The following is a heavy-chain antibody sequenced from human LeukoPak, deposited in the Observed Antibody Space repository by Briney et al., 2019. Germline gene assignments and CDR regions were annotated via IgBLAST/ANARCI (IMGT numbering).Heavy chain of an antibody. CDR3: ARDLVWDSSRTGWFDP. Sequence: TSETLSLTCAVYGGSFSGYYWSWIRQPPGKGLEWIGEINHSGSTNYNPSLKSRVTISVDTSKNQFSLKLSSVTAADTAVYYCARDLVWDSSRTGWFDPWGQGTLVTVSS. D-gene: IGHD6-13*01. V-gene: IGHV4-34*01. CDR1: GGSFSGYY. J-gene: IGHJ5*02. CDR2: INHSGST.